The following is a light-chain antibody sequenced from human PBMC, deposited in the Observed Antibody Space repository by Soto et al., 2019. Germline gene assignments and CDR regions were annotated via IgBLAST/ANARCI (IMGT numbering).Light chain of an antibody. CDR2: SAS. V-gene: IGKV3-20*01. CDR3: QQYGKSPLT. Sequence: EIFLTQSPGTLSLSAGEIATLSCRASQSINSNYFAWYQQKPGQAPRLLFYSASSRATGIPDRFRASGAGTDFTLTISRLDPEDSAVYFCQQYGKSPLTFGGGTKV. CDR1: QSINSNY. J-gene: IGKJ4*01.